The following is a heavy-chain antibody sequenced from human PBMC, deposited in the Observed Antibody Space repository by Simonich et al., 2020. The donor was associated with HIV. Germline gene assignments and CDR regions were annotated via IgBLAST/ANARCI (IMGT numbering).Heavy chain of an antibody. CDR2: ITPNSGGT. Sequence: QVQLVQSGAEVKKPGASVKVSCKASGYTFTGYYMHWVRQAPGQGLEWSGRITPNSGGTNYAQKLQGRVTMTRDTSISTACRELSRLRSDDTAIYYCARAYCSGGRCYDAFDIWGQGTMVTVSS. CDR1: GYTFTGYY. CDR3: ARAYCSGGRCYDAFDI. V-gene: IGHV1-2*06. D-gene: IGHD2-15*01. J-gene: IGHJ3*02.